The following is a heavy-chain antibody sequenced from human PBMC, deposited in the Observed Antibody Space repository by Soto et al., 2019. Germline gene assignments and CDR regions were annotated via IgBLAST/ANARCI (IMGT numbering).Heavy chain of an antibody. CDR2: IRSKANSYAT. D-gene: IGHD5-18*01. J-gene: IGHJ6*03. CDR1: GFTFSGSA. CDR3: TRSVHTPHRVIQTHYYYDMDV. Sequence: EVQLVESGGGLVQPGGSLKLSCAASGFTFSGSAMHWVRQASGKGLEWVGRIRSKANSYATAYAASVKGRFTISRDDSKNTAYLQMNSLKTEDTAVYYCTRSVHTPHRVIQTHYYYDMDVWGKGTTVTVSS. V-gene: IGHV3-73*01.